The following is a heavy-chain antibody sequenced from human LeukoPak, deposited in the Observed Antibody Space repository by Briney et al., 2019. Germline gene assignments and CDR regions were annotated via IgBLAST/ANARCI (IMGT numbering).Heavy chain of an antibody. CDR1: GFTFSNYA. J-gene: IGHJ4*02. Sequence: PGGSLRLSCAPSGFTFSNYAMNWVRQAPGKGLEWVSTISGYGGNTYYADSVKGRFTISRDNSRNTLCLQMNSLRAEDTAVYYCAKDHCNSTTCYSWEYYFDYWGQGTLVTVSS. CDR2: ISGYGGNT. D-gene: IGHD2-2*02. V-gene: IGHV3-23*01. CDR3: AKDHCNSTTCYSWEYYFDY.